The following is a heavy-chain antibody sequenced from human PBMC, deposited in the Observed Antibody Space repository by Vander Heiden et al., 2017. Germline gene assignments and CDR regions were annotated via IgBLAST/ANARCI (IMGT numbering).Heavy chain of an antibody. CDR3: ARGLFGTLSDYVWGSQGLGVSY. CDR1: GGSFSGYY. D-gene: IGHD3-16*01. J-gene: IGHJ4*02. Sequence: QVQLQQWGAGLLKPSETLSLTCAVYGGSFSGYYWSWIRQPPGKGLEWIGEINHSGSTNYNPSLKSRVTISVDTSKNQFSLKLSSVTAADTAVYYCARGLFGTLSDYVWGSQGLGVSYWGQGTLVTVSS. V-gene: IGHV4-34*01. CDR2: INHSGST.